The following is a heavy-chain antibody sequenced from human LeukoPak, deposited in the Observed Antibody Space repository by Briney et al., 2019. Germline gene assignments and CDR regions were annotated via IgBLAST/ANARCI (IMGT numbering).Heavy chain of an antibody. CDR2: IIPTFGTA. V-gene: IGHV1-69*13. J-gene: IGHJ4*02. Sequence: SVKVSCKASGGTFSSYAISWVRQAPGQGLEWMGGIIPTFGTANYAQKFQGRVTITADESTSTAYMELSSLRSEDTAVYYCASHYCSSTSCYAGSIDYWGQGTLVTVSS. D-gene: IGHD2-2*01. CDR3: ASHYCSSTSCYAGSIDY. CDR1: GGTFSSYA.